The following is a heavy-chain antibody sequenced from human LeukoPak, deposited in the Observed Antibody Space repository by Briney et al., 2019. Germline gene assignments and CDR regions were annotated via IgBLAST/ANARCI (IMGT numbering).Heavy chain of an antibody. V-gene: IGHV3-48*02. CDR2: ISSSSSTI. Sequence: GGSLRLSCAASGFTFSSYSMNWVRQAPGKGLEWVSYISSSSSTIYYADSVKGRFTISRDNAKNSLYLQMNSLRHEDTAVYYCARGVARDYYGSGSYQGVWGQGTTVTVSS. CDR1: GFTFSSYS. D-gene: IGHD3-10*01. J-gene: IGHJ6*02. CDR3: ARGVARDYYGSGSYQGV.